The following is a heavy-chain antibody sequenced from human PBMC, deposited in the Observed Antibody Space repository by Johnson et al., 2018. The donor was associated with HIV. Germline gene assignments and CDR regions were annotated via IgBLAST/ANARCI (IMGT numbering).Heavy chain of an antibody. J-gene: IGHJ3*02. CDR3: ARETPDAFDM. Sequence: QVQLVESGGGVVQPGRSLRLSCAASGFTFSTYVMHWFRQPPGKGLEWVAAMSIDKQRTTFYAVSVKGRFTISGDTSKNTLYLQMNTLRTEDTSVYYCARETPDAFDMWGQGTMVTVSS. CDR1: GFTFSTYV. CDR2: MSIDKQRTT. V-gene: IGHV3-30*03.